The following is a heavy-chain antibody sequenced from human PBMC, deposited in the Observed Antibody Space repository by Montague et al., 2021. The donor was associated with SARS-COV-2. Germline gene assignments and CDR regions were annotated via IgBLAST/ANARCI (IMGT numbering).Heavy chain of an antibody. CDR3: ARGGGYGNYGLDV. Sequence: SETLSLTCTVSGGSISNYYWSWIRQPPGRGLEWMGYIYYSGSTDYSPSLKSRVTISLDTSKNQFSLKVTSVTAADTAVYYCARGGGYGNYGLDVWGPGTTVTVSS. CDR2: IYYSGST. CDR1: GGSISNYY. J-gene: IGHJ6*02. D-gene: IGHD3-22*01. V-gene: IGHV4-59*01.